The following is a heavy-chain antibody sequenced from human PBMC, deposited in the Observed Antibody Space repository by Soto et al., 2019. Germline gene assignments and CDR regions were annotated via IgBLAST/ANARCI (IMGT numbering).Heavy chain of an antibody. CDR1: GGSISSGGYY. J-gene: IGHJ5*02. CDR3: AGAYDILTGYYKVSNWFDP. V-gene: IGHV4-30-4*01. Sequence: SETLSLTCTFSGGSISSGGYYLSWIRQHPGKGLEWIGYIYYSGYTYYNPSLKSRVTISVDTSKNQFSLKLSSVTAADTAVYYCAGAYDILTGYYKVSNWFDPWGQGTLVTVSS. CDR2: IYYSGYT. D-gene: IGHD3-9*01.